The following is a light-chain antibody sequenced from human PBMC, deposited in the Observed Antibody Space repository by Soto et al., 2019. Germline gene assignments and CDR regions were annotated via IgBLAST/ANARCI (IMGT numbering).Light chain of an antibody. CDR1: SSNIGNNY. CDR2: ENN. J-gene: IGLJ3*02. Sequence: QSVLTQPPSVSAAPGQKVTISCSGSSSNIGNNYVSWYQQLPGTAPKLLIYENNKRPSGIPDRFSGSKSGTSATLGITGLQTGDEADYYCGTWDSSLSAFAGGTKLTVL. V-gene: IGLV1-51*02. CDR3: GTWDSSLSA.